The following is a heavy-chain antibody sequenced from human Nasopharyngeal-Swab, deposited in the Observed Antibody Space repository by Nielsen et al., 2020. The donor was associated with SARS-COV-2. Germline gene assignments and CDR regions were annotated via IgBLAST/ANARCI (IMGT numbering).Heavy chain of an antibody. D-gene: IGHD1-26*01. CDR2: IWYDGSNK. CDR1: GFTFSSYA. Sequence: GGSLRLSCAASGFTFSSYAMHWVRQAPGKGLEWVAVIWYDGSNKYYADSVKGRFTISRDNSKNTLYLQMNSLRAEDTAVYYCARGLAPRYSGSYTPFGYWGQGTLVTVSS. V-gene: IGHV3-33*08. J-gene: IGHJ4*02. CDR3: ARGLAPRYSGSYTPFGY.